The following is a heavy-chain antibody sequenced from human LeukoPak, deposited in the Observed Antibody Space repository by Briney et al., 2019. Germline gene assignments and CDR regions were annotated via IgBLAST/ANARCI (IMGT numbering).Heavy chain of an antibody. Sequence: ASVKVSCKASGYTFASYGISWVRQAPGQGLEWMGWISAYNGNTNYAQKLRGRVTMTTDTSTSTAYMELRSLRSDDTAVYYCAREPTAMAPYNWFDPWGQGTLVTVSS. D-gene: IGHD5-18*01. J-gene: IGHJ5*02. CDR2: ISAYNGNT. V-gene: IGHV1-18*04. CDR1: GYTFASYG. CDR3: AREPTAMAPYNWFDP.